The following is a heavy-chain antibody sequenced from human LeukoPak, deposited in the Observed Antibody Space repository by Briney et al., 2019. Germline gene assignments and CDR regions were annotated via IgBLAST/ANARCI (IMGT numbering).Heavy chain of an antibody. CDR2: ISTSVSTV. J-gene: IGHJ5*02. Sequence: PGGSLRLSCAASGFTFSNYKMHWVRQAPGEGLEWVSYISTSVSTVDYADSVKGRCTISRDNAKNSLYLQMNSLTAEDTAVYYCAREGGPYYFDPWGQGTLVTVSS. D-gene: IGHD3-22*01. V-gene: IGHV3-48*03. CDR1: GFTFSNYK. CDR3: AREGGPYYFDP.